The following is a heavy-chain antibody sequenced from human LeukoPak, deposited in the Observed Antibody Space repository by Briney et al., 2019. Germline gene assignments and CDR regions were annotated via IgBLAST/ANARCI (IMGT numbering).Heavy chain of an antibody. V-gene: IGHV3-30-3*01. D-gene: IGHD3-22*01. CDR2: ISYDGSNK. CDR1: GFTFDSYA. CDR3: ARWSSGFDY. J-gene: IGHJ4*02. Sequence: GGSLRLSCAASGFTFDSYAMAWVRQAPGKGLEWVAVISYDGSNKYYADSVKGRFTISRDNSKNTLYLQMNSLRAEDTAVYYCARWSSGFDYWGQGTLVTVSS.